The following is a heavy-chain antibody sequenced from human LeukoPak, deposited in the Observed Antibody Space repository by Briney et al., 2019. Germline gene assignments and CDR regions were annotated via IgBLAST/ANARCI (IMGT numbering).Heavy chain of an antibody. V-gene: IGHV1-69*04. J-gene: IGHJ4*02. D-gene: IGHD3-22*01. CDR2: IIPILGIA. CDR1: GGTFSSYA. Sequence: GASVKVSCKASGGTFSSYAISWVRQAPGQGLEWMGRIIPILGIANYAQKFQGRVTITPDKSTSTAYMELSSLRSEDTAVYYCARDLYYYDSSGPRHDYWGQGTLVTVSS. CDR3: ARDLYYYDSSGPRHDY.